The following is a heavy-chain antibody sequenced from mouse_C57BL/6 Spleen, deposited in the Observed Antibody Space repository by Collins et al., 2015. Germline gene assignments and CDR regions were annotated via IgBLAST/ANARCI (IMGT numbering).Heavy chain of an antibody. J-gene: IGHJ1*01. V-gene: IGHV14-3*02. CDR1: GFNIKDTY. Sequence: EVQLQQSGAELVKPGASVKLSCTASGFNIKDTYMHWVKQRPEQGLEWIGRIDPANGNTKYDPKFQGKATITADTSSNTAYLQLSSLTSEDTAVYYCAGGSSYVEVWYFDVWGAGTTVTVSS. CDR2: IDPANGNT. D-gene: IGHD1-1*01. CDR3: AGGSSYVEVWYFDV.